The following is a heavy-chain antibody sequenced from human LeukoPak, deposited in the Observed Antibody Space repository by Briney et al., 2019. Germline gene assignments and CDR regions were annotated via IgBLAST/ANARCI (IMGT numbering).Heavy chain of an antibody. V-gene: IGHV3-23*01. J-gene: IGHJ4*02. CDR1: GFTFSSYA. CDR2: ISGSGGST. D-gene: IGHD6-13*01. Sequence: GGSLRLSCAASGFTFSSYAMSWVRQAPGKGVEWVSGISGSGGSTYSADSVKGRFTISRDNSKNTLYLQMHSLRAEDTAVYYCARGYSSSIDYWGQGTLVTVSS. CDR3: ARGYSSSIDY.